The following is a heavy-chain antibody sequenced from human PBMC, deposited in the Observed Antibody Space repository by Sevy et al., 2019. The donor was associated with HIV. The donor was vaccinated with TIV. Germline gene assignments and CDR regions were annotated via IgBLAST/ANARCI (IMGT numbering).Heavy chain of an antibody. CDR3: TRWKAAQSILDY. V-gene: IGHV3-49*04. Sequence: GGSLRISCTASGFTFGDYCMSWVRQAPGKGLEWVAFLKSDVYGGTVDHAASVRGRFVISRDDSKTIAYLQMNDLKTEHTVVYYCTRWKAAQSILDYWGQGALVTVSS. J-gene: IGHJ4*02. D-gene: IGHD2-21*01. CDR2: LKSDVYGGTV. CDR1: GFTFGDYC.